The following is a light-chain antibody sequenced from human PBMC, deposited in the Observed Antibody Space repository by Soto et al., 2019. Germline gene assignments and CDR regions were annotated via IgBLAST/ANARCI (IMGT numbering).Light chain of an antibody. CDR1: SDYSTYA. CDR3: QTWGTGIRV. J-gene: IGLJ3*02. CDR2: LYSDGSH. Sequence: QPVLTQSPSASASLGASVKLTCTLSSDYSTYAIAWHQQQPEKGPRYLMQLYSDGSHTKGDGIPDRFSGSISGAERYLTISSLQSEYEADYYCQTWGTGIRVFGGGTKLTVL. V-gene: IGLV4-69*02.